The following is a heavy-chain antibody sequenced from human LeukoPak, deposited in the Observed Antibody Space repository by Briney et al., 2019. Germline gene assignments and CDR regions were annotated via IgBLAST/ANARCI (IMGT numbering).Heavy chain of an antibody. CDR1: GFSVSDNY. Sequence: GGSLRLSCSASGFSVSDNYMTWVRQAAGKGPEWVSVVYSGGTTYYADSVKGRFTISRDSSKNTVFLQMDNLRGEDTAVYYCARNWFGVDYWGQGTLVTVSS. CDR2: VYSGGTT. J-gene: IGHJ4*02. CDR3: ARNWFGVDY. D-gene: IGHD3-10*01. V-gene: IGHV3-53*01.